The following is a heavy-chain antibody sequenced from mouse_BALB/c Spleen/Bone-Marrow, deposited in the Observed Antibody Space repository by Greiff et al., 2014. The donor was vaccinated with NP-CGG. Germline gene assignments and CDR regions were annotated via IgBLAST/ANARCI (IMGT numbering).Heavy chain of an antibody. D-gene: IGHD1-1*01. CDR3: APYYYGSSQFAY. V-gene: IGHV14-3*02. CDR1: GFNIKDTY. Sequence: VQLKESGAEHVKPGASVKLSCTAPGFNIKDTYMHWVKQRPEQGLEWIGRIDPANGNTKYDPKFQGKATITADTSSNTAYLQLSSLTSEDTAVYYCAPYYYGSSQFAYWGQGTLVTVSA. J-gene: IGHJ3*01. CDR2: IDPANGNT.